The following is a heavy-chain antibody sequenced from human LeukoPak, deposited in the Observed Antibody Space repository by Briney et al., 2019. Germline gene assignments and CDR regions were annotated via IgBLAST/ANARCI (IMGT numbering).Heavy chain of an antibody. CDR1: GGTFSSYA. V-gene: IGHV1-69*04. Sequence: ASVKVSCKASGGTFSSYAISWVRQAPGQGLEWMGRIIPILGIANYAQKFQGRVTITADKSTSTAYMELSSLRSEDTAVYYCARAPRYCGGDCGHYFQHWGQGTLVTVSS. D-gene: IGHD2-21*02. J-gene: IGHJ1*01. CDR3: ARAPRYCGGDCGHYFQH. CDR2: IIPILGIA.